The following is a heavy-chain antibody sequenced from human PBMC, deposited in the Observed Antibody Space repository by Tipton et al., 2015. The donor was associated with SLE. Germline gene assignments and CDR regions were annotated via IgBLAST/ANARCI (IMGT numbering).Heavy chain of an antibody. CDR2: INHSGST. D-gene: IGHD6-6*01. CDR3: ARVGEYIGP. V-gene: IGHV4-34*01. Sequence: TLSLTCAVYGGSFSHYYWTWIRQSPGKGLEWIGEINHSGSTNYNPSLKSRVTISVDTSKNQFSLNLTSVTPADTAVYYCARVGEYIGPWSQGTLVTVSS. J-gene: IGHJ5*02. CDR1: GGSFSHYY.